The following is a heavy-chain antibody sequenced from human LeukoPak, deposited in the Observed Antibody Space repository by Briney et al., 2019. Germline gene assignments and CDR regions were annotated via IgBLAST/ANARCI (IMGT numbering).Heavy chain of an antibody. CDR2: INSDGSST. J-gene: IGHJ3*02. Sequence: GGSLRLSCAASGFTFSSYWMHWVRQAPGKGLVWVSRINSDGSSTSYADSVKGRFTISRDNAKNTLYLQMNSLRAEDRAVYYCARGGGGDAFDIWGQGTMVTVSS. CDR1: GFTFSSYW. CDR3: ARGGGGDAFDI. V-gene: IGHV3-74*01. D-gene: IGHD3-16*01.